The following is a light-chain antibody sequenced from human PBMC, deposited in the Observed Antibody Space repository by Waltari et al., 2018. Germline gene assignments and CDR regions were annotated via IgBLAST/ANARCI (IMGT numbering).Light chain of an antibody. CDR1: QSLSNW. J-gene: IGKJ1*01. V-gene: IGKV1-5*03. CDR2: KAS. CDR3: QQYRNLWT. Sequence: DIQMTQPPSTRSASVGDRVTITCRARQSLSNWLAWYQQKPGKAPKVLIYKASTLESGVPSRFSGSGSGTEFTLTISSLQPDDFATYYCQQYRNLWTFGQGTKVEIK.